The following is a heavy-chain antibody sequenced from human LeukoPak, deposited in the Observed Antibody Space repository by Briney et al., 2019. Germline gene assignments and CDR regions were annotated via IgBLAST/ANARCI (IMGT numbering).Heavy chain of an antibody. D-gene: IGHD2-15*01. CDR1: GFTFSSYA. V-gene: IGHV3-23*01. CDR2: ISGSGGST. J-gene: IGHJ4*02. CDR3: AKDPVVVAATHDY. Sequence: GGSLRLSCAASGFTFSSYAMSWVRQAPGKGLEWVSVISGSGGSTYYADSVQGRFTISRDNSKNTLYLQMNSLRAEDAAVYYCAKDPVVVAATHDYWGQGTLVTVSS.